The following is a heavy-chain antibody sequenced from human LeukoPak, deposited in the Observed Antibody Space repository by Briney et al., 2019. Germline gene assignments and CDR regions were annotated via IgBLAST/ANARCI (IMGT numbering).Heavy chain of an antibody. CDR3: ARFGTPSLRYFDWLWWAWFDP. D-gene: IGHD3-9*01. CDR2: IYYSGST. CDR1: DGSIISSSYY. J-gene: IGHJ5*02. V-gene: IGHV4-39*07. Sequence: PSETLSLTCTVSDGSIISSSYYWGWIRQPPVKGLEWIGSIYYSGSTYYNPSLKSRVTISVDTSKNQFSLKLSSVTAADTAVYYCARFGTPSLRYFDWLWWAWFDPWGQGTLVTVSS.